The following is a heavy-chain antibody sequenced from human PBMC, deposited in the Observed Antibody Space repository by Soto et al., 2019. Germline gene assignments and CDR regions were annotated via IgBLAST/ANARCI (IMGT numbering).Heavy chain of an antibody. Sequence: SETLSLTCSVSGDSISTVDYFWAWIRQPPGQALEYIGYIYKSATTYYNPSFESRVAISLDTSKSQFSLNVTSVTAADTAVYFCARGRYCLTGRCFPNWFDSWGQGTLVTAPQ. CDR1: GDSISTVDYF. D-gene: IGHD2-15*01. CDR2: IYKSATT. CDR3: ARGRYCLTGRCFPNWFDS. V-gene: IGHV4-30-4*01. J-gene: IGHJ5*01.